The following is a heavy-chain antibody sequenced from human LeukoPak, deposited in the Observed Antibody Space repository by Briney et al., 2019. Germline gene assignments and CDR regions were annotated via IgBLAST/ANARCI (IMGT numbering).Heavy chain of an antibody. CDR2: VSDSSDV. CDR3: ARDGLHTAHFDY. J-gene: IGHJ4*02. CDR1: GFTFSAYT. Sequence: TGGSLRLSCVASGFTFSAYTMNWVRQAPGKGLEWVSTVSDSSDVHYSDSVKGRFTISRDNARNSLYLQMNSLRDEDTAVYYCARDGLHTAHFDYWGQGTLVTVSS. D-gene: IGHD5-18*01. V-gene: IGHV3-69-1*01.